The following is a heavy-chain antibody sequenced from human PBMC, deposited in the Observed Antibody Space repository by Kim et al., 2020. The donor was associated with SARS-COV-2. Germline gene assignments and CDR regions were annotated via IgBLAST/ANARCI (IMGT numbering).Heavy chain of an antibody. V-gene: IGHV4-59*01. Sequence: SETLSLTCTVSGGSISSYYWSWIRQPPGKGLEWIGYIYYSGSTNYNPSLKSRVTISVDTSKNQFSLKLSSVTAADTAVYYCARSRMQRDAFDIWGQGTMVTVSS. CDR3: ARSRMQRDAFDI. J-gene: IGHJ3*02. CDR2: IYYSGST. CDR1: GGSISSYY.